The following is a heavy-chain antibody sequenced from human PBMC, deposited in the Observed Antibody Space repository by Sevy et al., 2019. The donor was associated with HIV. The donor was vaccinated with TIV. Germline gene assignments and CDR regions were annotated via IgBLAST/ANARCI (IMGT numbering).Heavy chain of an antibody. CDR2: IWFDGSNT. J-gene: IGHJ4*02. V-gene: IGHV3-33*01. D-gene: IGHD3-16*01. CDR1: GFTFSSYG. Sequence: GGSLRLSCAASGFTFSSYGMHWVRQAPGKGLEWVAVIWFDGSNTYYADSVKGGFTISRDIAENTLHLQMNSLRAEDTAVYYCARDLEFYDYGAYGPSFMPDYWGQGTLVTVSS. CDR3: ARDLEFYDYGAYGPSFMPDY.